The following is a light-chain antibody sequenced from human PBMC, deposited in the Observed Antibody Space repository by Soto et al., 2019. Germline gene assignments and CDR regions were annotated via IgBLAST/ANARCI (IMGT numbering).Light chain of an antibody. Sequence: DIQLTQSPSFLSASVGDRVTITCRASQGISSYLAWYQQQPGKAPKLLIYAASTSQSGVPSRFSGSGSGTEFTLTISSLQPEDFATYYCQQLNSYPRTFGQGTKVEIK. CDR3: QQLNSYPRT. V-gene: IGKV1-9*01. CDR2: AAS. J-gene: IGKJ1*01. CDR1: QGISSY.